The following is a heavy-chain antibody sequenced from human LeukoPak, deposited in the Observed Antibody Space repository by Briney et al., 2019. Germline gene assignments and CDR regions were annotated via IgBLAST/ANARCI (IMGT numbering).Heavy chain of an antibody. V-gene: IGHV3-23*01. D-gene: IGHD6-13*01. CDR3: AREKSIAPAGSNYYYYGMDV. Sequence: PGGSLRLSCAASGFTFDDYAMHWVRQAPGKGLEWVSAISGSGGSTYYADSVKGRFTISRDNSKNTLYLQMNSLRAEDTAVYYCAREKSIAPAGSNYYYYGMDVWGQGTTVTVSS. J-gene: IGHJ6*02. CDR2: ISGSGGST. CDR1: GFTFDDYA.